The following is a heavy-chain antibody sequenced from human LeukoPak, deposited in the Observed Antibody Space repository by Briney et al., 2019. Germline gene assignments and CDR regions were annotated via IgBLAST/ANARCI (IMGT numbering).Heavy chain of an antibody. CDR1: GDSISTRSYY. CDR2: IYYNGVT. J-gene: IGHJ5*02. V-gene: IGHV4-39*02. Sequence: SETLSLTCTVSGDSISTRSYYWGWIRQPPGKGPEWIGSIYYNGVTYYNPSLKSRVTISVDTSKNHFSLKLTSVTAADTAVYYCASSSGYSFWFDPWGQGTLVTVSS. D-gene: IGHD3-22*01. CDR3: ASSSGYSFWFDP.